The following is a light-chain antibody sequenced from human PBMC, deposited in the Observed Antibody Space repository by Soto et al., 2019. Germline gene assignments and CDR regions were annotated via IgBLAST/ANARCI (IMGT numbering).Light chain of an antibody. J-gene: IGKJ1*01. V-gene: IGKV1-9*01. CDR3: QQYGGSSGWT. CDR1: QDIAIY. Sequence: IQLTQSPSSLSASVGDRVTITCRASQDIAIYVAWYQQKPGEARKLLIYAASTLYGGVPSRFSGSGSGTDFTLTISRLEPEDFALYYCQQYGGSSGWTFGQGTKVDI. CDR2: AAS.